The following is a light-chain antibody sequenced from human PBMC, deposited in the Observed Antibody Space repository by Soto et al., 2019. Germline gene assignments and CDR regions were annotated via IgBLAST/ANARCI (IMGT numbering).Light chain of an antibody. J-gene: IGLJ3*02. V-gene: IGLV2-14*01. Sequence: QLVLTQPASVSGSPGQSITMSCTGTSSDVGGYKFVSWYQQYPGKAPKLIIYEVRNRPSGVSNRFSGSKSGNTASLTISGLQAEDEADYYCSSYTSSSTLLFGGGTKVTVL. CDR3: SSYTSSSTLL. CDR2: EVR. CDR1: SSDVGGYKF.